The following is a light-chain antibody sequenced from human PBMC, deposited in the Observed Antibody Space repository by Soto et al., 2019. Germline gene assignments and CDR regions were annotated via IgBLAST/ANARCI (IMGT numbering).Light chain of an antibody. Sequence: QSALTQPASVSGSPGQSITISCTGTSSDVGGSNLVSWYQQHPGKAPKLIIYEGSNRPSGVSDRFSGSMSGNTASLTISGLQAEDEADYYCCSYASSSTPYVFGTGTKLTVL. CDR2: EGS. CDR3: CSYASSSTPYV. J-gene: IGLJ1*01. CDR1: SSDVGGSNL. V-gene: IGLV2-14*02.